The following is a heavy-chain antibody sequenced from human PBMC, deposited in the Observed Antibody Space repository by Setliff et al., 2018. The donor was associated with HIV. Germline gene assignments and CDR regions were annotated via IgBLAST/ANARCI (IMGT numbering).Heavy chain of an antibody. V-gene: IGHV1-46*01. Sequence: ASVKVSCKASGYTFTSYILHWVRQAAGQGLEWVGRIAPSSGGIHYAQKFQDRVTMTRDTSTSTVYMDLSRPRSEDTAVYYCAREFPGGTKGFDYWGQGTLVTVSS. CDR3: AREFPGGTKGFDY. J-gene: IGHJ4*02. D-gene: IGHD1-26*01. CDR2: IAPSSGGI. CDR1: GYTFTSYI.